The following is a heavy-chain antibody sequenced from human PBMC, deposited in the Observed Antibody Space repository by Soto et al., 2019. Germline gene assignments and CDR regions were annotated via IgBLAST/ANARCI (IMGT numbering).Heavy chain of an antibody. J-gene: IGHJ6*02. V-gene: IGHV1-2*02. CDR1: GYTFTGYY. CDR2: INPNSGGT. CDR3: ARDNYDFWSGYRQNYGMDV. Sequence: AASVKVFCKASGYTFTGYYMHWVRQAPGQGLEWMGWINPNSGGTNYAQKFQGRVTMTRDTSISTAYMELSRLRSDDTAVYYCARDNYDFWSGYRQNYGMDVWGQGTTVTVSS. D-gene: IGHD3-3*01.